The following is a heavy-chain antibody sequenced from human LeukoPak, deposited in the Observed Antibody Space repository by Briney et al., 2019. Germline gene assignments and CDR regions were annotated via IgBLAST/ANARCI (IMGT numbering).Heavy chain of an antibody. CDR1: GFTFSSYS. J-gene: IGHJ4*02. Sequence: GGSLRLSCAASGFTFSSYSMNWVRQAPGKGLEWVSSISSSSSYIYYADSVKGRFTISRDNAKNSLYLQMNSLRAEDTAVYYCARVRIAVAGQGDYWGQGTLVTVSS. D-gene: IGHD6-19*01. V-gene: IGHV3-21*01. CDR2: ISSSSSYI. CDR3: ARVRIAVAGQGDY.